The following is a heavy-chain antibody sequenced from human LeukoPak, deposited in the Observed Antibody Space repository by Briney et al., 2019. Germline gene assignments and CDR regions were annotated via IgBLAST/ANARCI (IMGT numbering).Heavy chain of an antibody. D-gene: IGHD4-23*01. CDR2: ISDRGHRT. CDR1: GFTFSRYT. J-gene: IGHJ4*02. CDR3: VVTTRSYPFDY. V-gene: IGHV3-23*01. Sequence: GGSLRLSCAASGFTFSRYTMTWVRQAPGKGLEWVSGISDRGHRTYYADSVKGRFTISRDNSKNTLYLQMNSLRAEDTAVYYCVVTTRSYPFDYWGQGTLVTVSS.